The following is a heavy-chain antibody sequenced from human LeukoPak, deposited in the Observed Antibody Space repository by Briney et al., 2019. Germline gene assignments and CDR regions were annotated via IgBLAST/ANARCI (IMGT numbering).Heavy chain of an antibody. Sequence: AGGSLRLSCAASGFIFSKYAMSWVRQVPGKGLEWVSTLSGSGATSSYADSVQGRFSISRDNSNNTLYLQMNSLRAEDTALYYCAKDRIVLTVYAFDSWGQGTLVTVSS. CDR1: GFIFSKYA. CDR2: LSGSGATS. D-gene: IGHD2-8*01. V-gene: IGHV3-23*01. J-gene: IGHJ4*02. CDR3: AKDRIVLTVYAFDS.